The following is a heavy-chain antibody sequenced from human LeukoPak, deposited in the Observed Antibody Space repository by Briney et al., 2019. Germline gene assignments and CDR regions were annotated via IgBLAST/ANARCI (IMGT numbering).Heavy chain of an antibody. CDR2: IRSSGDT. CDR1: GFTVSDYY. V-gene: IGHV3-69-1*01. Sequence: GGSLRLSCAVSGFTVSDYYMTWVRQAPGKGLEWISYIRSSGDTFYADSVKGRFTISRDDAKGSLYLQMDSLRAEDTAVYFCARSPGGRRLEYWGQGTLVTVSS. CDR3: ARSPGGRRLEY. D-gene: IGHD3-16*01. J-gene: IGHJ4*02.